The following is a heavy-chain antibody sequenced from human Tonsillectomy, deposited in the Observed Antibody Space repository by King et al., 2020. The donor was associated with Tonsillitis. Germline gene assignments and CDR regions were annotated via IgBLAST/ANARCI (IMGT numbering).Heavy chain of an antibody. Sequence: VQLQESGPGLVKPSQTLSLTCTVSGGSISSGDYSWSWIRQPPGKGVEWIGYIHYSGSTYNNPSLKSRATLSLDTSKNQFSLKLSPVTAADTAGYYCARGGGYETGCYFDHWGQGTLVTVSS. J-gene: IGHJ4*02. D-gene: IGHD5-12*01. CDR3: ARGGGYETGCYFDH. V-gene: IGHV4-30-4*01. CDR2: IHYSGST. CDR1: GGSISSGDYS.